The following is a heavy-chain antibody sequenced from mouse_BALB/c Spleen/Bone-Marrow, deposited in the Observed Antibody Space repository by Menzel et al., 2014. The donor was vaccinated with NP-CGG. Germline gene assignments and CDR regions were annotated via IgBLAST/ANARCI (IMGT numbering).Heavy chain of an antibody. CDR3: SRGRRDALDY. CDR2: INPSNGGT. J-gene: IGHJ4*01. V-gene: IGHV1S81*02. CDR1: GYTFTSYY. Sequence: VKLVESGAELVKPGASVKLSCKASGYTFTSYYMYWVKQRPGQGLEWFGEINPSNGGTNFNEEFKNKATLTVDKSSSTAYMQLSSLTSEDSAVDYCSRGRRDALDYWGQGTSVTVSS.